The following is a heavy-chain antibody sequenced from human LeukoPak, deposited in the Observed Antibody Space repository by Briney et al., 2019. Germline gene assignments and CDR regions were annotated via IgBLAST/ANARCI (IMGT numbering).Heavy chain of an antibody. V-gene: IGHV3-33*01. J-gene: IGHJ3*02. D-gene: IGHD2-8*01. Sequence: GRSLRLSCAASGFTFSSYGMHWVRQAPGKGLEWVAVIWYDGSNKYYADSVKGRFTISRDNAKNSLYLQMNSLRAEDTAVYYCARARVKGVVNDAFDIWGQGTMVTVSS. CDR1: GFTFSSYG. CDR3: ARARVKGVVNDAFDI. CDR2: IWYDGSNK.